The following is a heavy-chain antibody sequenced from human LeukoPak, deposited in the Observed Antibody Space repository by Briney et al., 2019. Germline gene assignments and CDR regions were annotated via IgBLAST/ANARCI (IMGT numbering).Heavy chain of an antibody. CDR2: IYYSGST. J-gene: IGHJ3*02. V-gene: IGHV4-31*03. Sequence: SETLSLTCTVSGGSISSGGYNWSWIRQHPGKGLECIGYIYYSGSTYYNPSLKSGVTITVDTSKNQFSLKLISVTAADTAVYYCARVRITMVRGVTDAFDIWGQGTMVTVSS. D-gene: IGHD3-10*01. CDR3: ARVRITMVRGVTDAFDI. CDR1: GGSISSGGYN.